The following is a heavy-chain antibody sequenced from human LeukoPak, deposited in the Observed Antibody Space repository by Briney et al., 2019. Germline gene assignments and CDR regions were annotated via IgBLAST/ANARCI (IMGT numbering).Heavy chain of an antibody. D-gene: IGHD2-2*02. CDR1: GGSISSGGYY. Sequence: PSETLSLTCTVSGGSISSGGYYWSWIRQPPGKGLEWIGYIYHSGSTYYNPSLKSRVTISVDRSKNQFSLKLSSVTAADTAVYYCARVSVVVPAAIYPPDYWGQGTLVTVSS. V-gene: IGHV4-30-2*01. J-gene: IGHJ4*02. CDR2: IYHSGST. CDR3: ARVSVVVPAAIYPPDY.